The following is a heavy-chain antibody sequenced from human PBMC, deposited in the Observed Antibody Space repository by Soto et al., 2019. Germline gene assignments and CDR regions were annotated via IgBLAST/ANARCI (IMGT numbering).Heavy chain of an antibody. CDR1: GGTFSSYA. D-gene: IGHD3-9*01. CDR3: ARDHYDILTGYANWFDP. J-gene: IGHJ5*02. V-gene: IGHV1-69*13. CDR2: IIPIFGTA. Sequence: SVKVSCKASGGTFSSYAISWVRQAPGQGLEWMGGIIPIFGTANYAQKFQGRVTITADESTSTAYMELSSLRSEDTAVYYCARDHYDILTGYANWFDPWGQGTLVTVSS.